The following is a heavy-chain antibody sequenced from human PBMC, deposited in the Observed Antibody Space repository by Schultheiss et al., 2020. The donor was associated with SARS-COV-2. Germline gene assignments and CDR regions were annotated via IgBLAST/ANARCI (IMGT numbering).Heavy chain of an antibody. CDR3: ARAVAGTHYFDY. Sequence: GGSLRLSCAASGFTFSNYDMHWVRQETGKSLEWVSGIDTAGNPYYPDSVKGRFTFSRENAKNSLFLQMNTLRAGDTAVYYCARAVAGTHYFDYWGQGTLVTVSS. V-gene: IGHV3-13*05. J-gene: IGHJ4*02. CDR2: IDTAGNP. D-gene: IGHD6-19*01. CDR1: GFTFSNYD.